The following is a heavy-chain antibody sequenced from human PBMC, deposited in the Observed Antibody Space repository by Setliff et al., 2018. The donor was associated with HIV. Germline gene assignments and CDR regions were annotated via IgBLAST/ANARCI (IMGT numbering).Heavy chain of an antibody. V-gene: IGHV3-53*01. Sequence: PGGSLRLSCAASGLTDTYNYMSWVRQAPGKGLEWVSVIYAGGTTYYADSVKGRFTISRDNSKNTLFLQVKSLTAEDTAIYYCGKDSSDWSDGWGQGTLVTVSS. J-gene: IGHJ5*02. CDR3: GKDSSDWSDG. D-gene: IGHD3-22*01. CDR1: GLTDTYNY. CDR2: IYAGGTT.